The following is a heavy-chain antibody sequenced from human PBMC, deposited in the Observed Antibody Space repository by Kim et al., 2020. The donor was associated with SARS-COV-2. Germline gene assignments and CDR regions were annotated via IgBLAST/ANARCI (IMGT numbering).Heavy chain of an antibody. J-gene: IGHJ4*02. CDR3: ARASSGAPRDY. CDR2: T. Sequence: TNYNPSLKSRVTISVDTSKNQFSLKLSSVTAADTAVYYCARASSGAPRDYWGQGTLVTVSS. V-gene: IGHV4-34*01. D-gene: IGHD1-26*01.